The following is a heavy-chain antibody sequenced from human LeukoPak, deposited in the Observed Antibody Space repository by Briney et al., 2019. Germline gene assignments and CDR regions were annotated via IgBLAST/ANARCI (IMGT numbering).Heavy chain of an antibody. J-gene: IGHJ4*02. CDR1: RFTFSSYA. Sequence: PGGSLRLSCAASRFTFSSYAMHWVRQAPGKGLEWVAVISYDGSNKYYADSVKGRFTISRDNSKNTLYLQMNSLRAEDTAVYYCARAKYSRFSSFDYWGQGTLVTVSS. CDR3: ARAKYSRFSSFDY. D-gene: IGHD6-6*01. V-gene: IGHV3-30-3*01. CDR2: ISYDGSNK.